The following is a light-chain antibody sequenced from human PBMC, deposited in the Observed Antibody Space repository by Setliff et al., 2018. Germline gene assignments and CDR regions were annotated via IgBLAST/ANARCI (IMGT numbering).Light chain of an antibody. CDR3: SSYTRTSTYV. CDR2: DVN. CDR1: SSDVGGYDY. J-gene: IGLJ1*01. Sequence: QSALTQPASVSASPGQSITIPCTGTSSDVGGYDYVSWYQQHPGTAPKLMIYDVNKRPSGISHRFSGSKSGNTASLTISDLQAEDEADYYCSSYTRTSTYVFGTGTKVTVL. V-gene: IGLV2-14*03.